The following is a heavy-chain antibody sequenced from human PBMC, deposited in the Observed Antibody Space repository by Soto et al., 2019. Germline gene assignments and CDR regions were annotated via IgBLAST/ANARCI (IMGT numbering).Heavy chain of an antibody. CDR2: INPSGGST. CDR1: GYTFTSYY. D-gene: IGHD4-17*01. Sequence: GASVKVSCKASGYTFTSYYMHWVRQAPGQGLEWMGIINPSGGSTSYAQKFQGRVTMTRDTSTNTVYMELSSLRSEDTAVYYCARDLRVSTVTTTDNWFDPWGQGTLVTVSS. CDR3: ARDLRVSTVTTTDNWFDP. J-gene: IGHJ5*02. V-gene: IGHV1-46*01.